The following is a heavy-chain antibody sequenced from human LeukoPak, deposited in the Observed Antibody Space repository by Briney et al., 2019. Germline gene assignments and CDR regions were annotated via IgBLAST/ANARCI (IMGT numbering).Heavy chain of an antibody. J-gene: IGHJ3*02. V-gene: IGHV3-48*03. CDR2: ISSSGSTI. CDR1: GFTFSSYE. Sequence: GGSLRLSCAASGFTFSSYEMNWVRQAPGKGLEWVSYISSSGSTIYYADSVKGRFTISRDNAKNSLYLQMNSLRAEDTAVYYCAKDLYDSSGPPDAFDIWGQGTMVTVSS. D-gene: IGHD3-22*01. CDR3: AKDLYDSSGPPDAFDI.